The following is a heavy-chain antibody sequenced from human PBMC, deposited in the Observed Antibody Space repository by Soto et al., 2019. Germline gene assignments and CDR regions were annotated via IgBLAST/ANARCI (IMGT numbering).Heavy chain of an antibody. Sequence: GGSLRLSCAASGFIFSNYGFTWVRQAPGKGLEYVSHIGLSATATLYADSVRGRFTISRDSAKNSVYLQMNSLSDEDTAVYCCTRDPDGDLDFDYWGQGTLVTVSS. CDR1: GFIFSNYG. CDR3: TRDPDGDLDFDY. CDR2: IGLSATAT. V-gene: IGHV3-48*02. D-gene: IGHD4-17*01. J-gene: IGHJ4*02.